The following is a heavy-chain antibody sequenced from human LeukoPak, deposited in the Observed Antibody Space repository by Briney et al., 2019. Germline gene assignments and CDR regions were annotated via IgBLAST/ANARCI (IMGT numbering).Heavy chain of an antibody. CDR1: GGSISSYY. J-gene: IGHJ6*03. CDR2: IYTSGST. Sequence: SETLSLTCTVSGGSISSYYWSWIRQPAGKGLEWIGCIYTSGSTNYNPSLKSRVTMSVDTPKNQFSLKLSSVTAADTAVYYCARVNPDYYYYMDVWGKGTTVTVSS. V-gene: IGHV4-4*07. CDR3: ARVNPDYYYYMDV.